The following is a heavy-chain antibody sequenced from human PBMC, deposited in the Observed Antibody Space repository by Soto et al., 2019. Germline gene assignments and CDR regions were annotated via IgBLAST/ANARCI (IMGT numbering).Heavy chain of an antibody. CDR2: ISPRTDTM. D-gene: IGHD2-15*01. CDR1: GFTFSDYY. Sequence: QVQLVESGGGLVKPGGSLRLSCAASGFTFSDYYMSWIRRAPGKGLEWLSYISPRTDTMYYTDSLKGRFIISRDNAKSSLYLQMNSLTADDTAVYYCVRDIGAGGAFDFWGQGTVVTVSS. J-gene: IGHJ3*01. CDR3: VRDIGAGGAFDF. V-gene: IGHV3-11*01.